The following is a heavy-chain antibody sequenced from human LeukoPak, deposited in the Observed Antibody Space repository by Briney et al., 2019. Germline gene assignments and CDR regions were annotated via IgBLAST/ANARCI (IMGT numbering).Heavy chain of an antibody. CDR2: ISYDGSNK. Sequence: GRSLRLSCAASGFTFSAYAMHWVRLAPGKGLEWVAVISYDGSNKYYADSVKGRFTISGDKSKDTLYLRMNSLRPEDTAVYYCARGPGPIAGAKNPFDIWGQGTMVTVSS. D-gene: IGHD1-26*01. CDR1: GFTFSAYA. V-gene: IGHV3-30*01. CDR3: ARGPGPIAGAKNPFDI. J-gene: IGHJ3*02.